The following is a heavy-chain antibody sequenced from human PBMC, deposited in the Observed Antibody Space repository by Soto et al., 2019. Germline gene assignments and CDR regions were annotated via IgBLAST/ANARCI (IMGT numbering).Heavy chain of an antibody. J-gene: IGHJ1*01. D-gene: IGHD5-12*01. Sequence: SSAMIVKRKTKGKGLEWVSATSGSGGSTYYADSVKGRFTISRDKSKNTLYLQMNSLRAEDTAVYYCAKGEWLRLYIFDLKQKVGDDPSVLALWGQGTLVPVSS. CDR3: AKGEWLRLYIFDLKQKVGDDPSVLAL. CDR2: TSGSGGST. V-gene: IGHV3-23*01. CDR1: SSA.